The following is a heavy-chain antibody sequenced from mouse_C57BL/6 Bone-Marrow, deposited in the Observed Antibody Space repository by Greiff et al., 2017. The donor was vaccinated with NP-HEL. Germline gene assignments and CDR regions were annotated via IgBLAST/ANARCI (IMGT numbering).Heavy chain of an antibody. J-gene: IGHJ2*01. CDR3: NTGVYDGYLYYFDY. CDR2: IDPENGDT. CDR1: GFNIKDDY. V-gene: IGHV14-4*01. Sequence: VQLQQSGAELVRPGASVKLSCTASGFNIKDDYMHWVKQRPEQGLEWIGWIDPENGDTEYASKFQGKATITADTSSNTAYLQLSSLTSEDTAVYYCNTGVYDGYLYYFDYWGQGTTLTVSS. D-gene: IGHD2-3*01.